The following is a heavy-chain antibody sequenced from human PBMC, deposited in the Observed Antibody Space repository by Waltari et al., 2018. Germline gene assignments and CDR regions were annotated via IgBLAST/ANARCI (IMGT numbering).Heavy chain of an antibody. CDR1: GGSFSGYY. Sequence: QVQLQQWGAGLLKPSETLSLTCAVYGGSFSGYYWSWIRQPPGKGLEWIGEINHSGSTNYNPSLKSGVTISVDTSKNQFSLKLSSVTAADTAVYYCARVPPSYTPIDYWGQGTLVTVSS. CDR2: INHSGST. D-gene: IGHD2-15*01. J-gene: IGHJ4*02. CDR3: ARVPPSYTPIDY. V-gene: IGHV4-34*01.